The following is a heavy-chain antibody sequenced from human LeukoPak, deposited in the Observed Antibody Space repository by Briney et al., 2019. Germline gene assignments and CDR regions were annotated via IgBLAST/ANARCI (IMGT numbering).Heavy chain of an antibody. J-gene: IGHJ6*03. D-gene: IGHD1-26*01. V-gene: IGHV1-2*02. CDR3: ARVGATGLNYYYYMDV. Sequence: ASVKVSCKATGYTFTGYYMHWVRQAPGQGLEWMGWINPNSGGTNYAQKFQGRVTMTRDTSISTAYMELSSLRSEDTAVYYCARVGATGLNYYYYMDVWGKGTTVTISS. CDR2: INPNSGGT. CDR1: GYTFTGYY.